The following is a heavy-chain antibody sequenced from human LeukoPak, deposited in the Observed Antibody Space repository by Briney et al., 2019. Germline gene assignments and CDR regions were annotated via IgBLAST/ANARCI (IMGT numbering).Heavy chain of an antibody. CDR2: IKQDGSEK. CDR1: GFTFSSYW. J-gene: IGHJ4*02. Sequence: GGSLRLSRAASGFTFSSYWMSWVRQAPGKGLEWVANIKQDGSEKYYVDSVKGRFTISRDNAKNSLYLQMNSLRAEDTAVYYCARIPKWELLAFDYWGQGTLVTVSS. D-gene: IGHD1-26*01. V-gene: IGHV3-7*01. CDR3: ARIPKWELLAFDY.